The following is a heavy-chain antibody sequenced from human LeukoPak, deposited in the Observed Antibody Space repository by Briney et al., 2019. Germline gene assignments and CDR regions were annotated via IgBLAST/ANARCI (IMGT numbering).Heavy chain of an antibody. Sequence: GGSLRLSCAASGFTFSSYGMHWVRQAPGKGLEWVAVIWYDGSNKYYADSVKGRFTISRDNSKNTLYLQMDSLRAEDTAVYYCARDCNCKQLVPDYYFYYGMDVWGQGPTVTVSS. CDR1: GFTFSSYG. J-gene: IGHJ6*01. CDR3: ARDCNCKQLVPDYYFYYGMDV. D-gene: IGHD6-13*01. CDR2: IWYDGSNK. V-gene: IGHV3-33*08.